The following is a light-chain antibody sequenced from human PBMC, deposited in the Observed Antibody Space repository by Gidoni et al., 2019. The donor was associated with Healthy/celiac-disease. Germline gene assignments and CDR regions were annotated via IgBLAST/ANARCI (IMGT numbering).Light chain of an antibody. V-gene: IGLV2-14*01. CDR2: EVS. CDR3: SSYTSSSVV. CDR1: SSDVGGYNY. J-gene: IGLJ2*01. Sequence: QSALTQPASVSGSPGQSITISCTGTSSDVGGYNYVSWDQQHPGKAPKLMIYEVSNRPSGVSNRFSGSKSGNTASLTISGLQAEDEAYYYCSSYTSSSVVFGGGTKLTVL.